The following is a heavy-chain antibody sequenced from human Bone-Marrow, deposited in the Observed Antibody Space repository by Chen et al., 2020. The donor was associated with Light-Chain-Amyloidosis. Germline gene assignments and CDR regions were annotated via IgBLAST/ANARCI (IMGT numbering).Heavy chain of an antibody. J-gene: IGHJ5*02. CDR2: ISWNTNKT. V-gene: IGHV3-9*01. Sequence: EGQLVESGGGLVQPGRSLRLSCAASGFTFHDYAMHWVRQAPGKGLEWVSGISWNTNKTAYADSVRGRFTISRDNAKNSLYLQRNSLRGEDSAVYFCTKGPYRHTSKNFNWFDPWGQGTLVVVSS. CDR1: GFTFHDYA. CDR3: TKGPYRHTSKNFNWFDP. D-gene: IGHD3-16*02.